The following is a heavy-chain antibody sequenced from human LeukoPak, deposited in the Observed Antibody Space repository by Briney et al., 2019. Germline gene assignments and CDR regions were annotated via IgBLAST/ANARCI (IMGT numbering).Heavy chain of an antibody. J-gene: IGHJ4*02. V-gene: IGHV4-34*01. CDR2: INHSGST. Sequence: SETLSLTCAVYGGSFSGYYWSCIRQPPGKGLEWIGEINHSGSTNYNPSLKSRATISVDTSKNQFSLKLSSVTAADTAVYYCARHYGSGSYYRNAYFDYWGQGTLVTVSS. CDR3: ARHYGSGSYYRNAYFDY. CDR1: GGSFSGYY. D-gene: IGHD3-10*01.